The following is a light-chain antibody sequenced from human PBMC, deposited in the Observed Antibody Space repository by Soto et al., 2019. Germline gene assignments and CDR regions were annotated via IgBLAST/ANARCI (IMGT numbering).Light chain of an antibody. CDR3: VAWDGSLNGYV. J-gene: IGLJ1*01. V-gene: IGLV1-44*01. CDR1: SSNIGSNT. CDR2: SNN. Sequence: QSVLTQPPSASGTPGQRVTISCSGSSSNIGSNTVNWYQQLPGTAPKLPIYSNNQRPSGVPDRFSGSKSGTSASLAISGLQSEDEADYCCVAWDGSLNGYVFGTGTKVTVL.